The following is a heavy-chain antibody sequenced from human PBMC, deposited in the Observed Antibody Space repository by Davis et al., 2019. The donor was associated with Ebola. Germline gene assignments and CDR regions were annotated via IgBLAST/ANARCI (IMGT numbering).Heavy chain of an antibody. CDR2: IIPIFGTA. CDR3: ARDRNYYDMLYFDY. Sequence: SVKVSCKASGYTFTSYYMHWVRQAPGQGLEWMGGIIPIFGTANYAQKFQGRVTITADESTSTAYMELSGLRSEETAVYYCARDRNYYDMLYFDYWGQGTLVTVSS. V-gene: IGHV1-69*13. J-gene: IGHJ4*02. D-gene: IGHD3-22*01. CDR1: GYTFTSYY.